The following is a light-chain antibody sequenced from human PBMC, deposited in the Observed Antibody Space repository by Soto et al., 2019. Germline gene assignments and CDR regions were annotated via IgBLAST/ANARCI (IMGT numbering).Light chain of an antibody. CDR1: QSVSSN. CDR2: GAS. V-gene: IGKV3-15*01. Sequence: EIVMTQSPATLSVSPGERATLSCRASQSVSSNLAWYQQKPGQAPRLLIYGASTRATGIPARFSGSGSGTEFTLTISSLQYEDFAVYYCQQYNNWPPDLTFGPGTKVDIK. J-gene: IGKJ3*01. CDR3: QQYNNWPPDLT.